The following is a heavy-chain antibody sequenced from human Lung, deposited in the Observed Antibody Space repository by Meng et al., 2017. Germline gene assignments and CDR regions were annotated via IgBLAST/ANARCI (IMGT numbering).Heavy chain of an antibody. J-gene: IGHJ3*02. CDR3: ARDHYYDSSGYYQPSDAFDI. D-gene: IGHD3-22*01. V-gene: IGHV3-21*01. Sequence: GGSLRLSCAASGFTFRSYRMNWVRQAPGKGLEWVSSISSGSSSIYYADSLKGRFTISRDDAKNSLYLQMNSLRVEDTAVYYCARDHYYDSSGYYQPSDAFDIWGRGTMVTVSS. CDR1: GFTFRSYR. CDR2: ISSGSSSI.